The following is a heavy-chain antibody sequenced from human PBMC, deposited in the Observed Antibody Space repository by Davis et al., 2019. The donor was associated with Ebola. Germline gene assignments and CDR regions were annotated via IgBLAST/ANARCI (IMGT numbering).Heavy chain of an antibody. CDR2: ISQDGRAK. Sequence: GESLKISCTASGFTFSSYWMTWVRQAPGKGLEWVADISQDGRAKNYVDSMKGRFTISRDNAQRSLYLQMHSLRADDTAVYYCARGPVTRDAYRYWGQGTRVTVSS. D-gene: IGHD5-24*01. J-gene: IGHJ4*02. CDR1: GFTFSSYW. V-gene: IGHV3-7*03. CDR3: ARGPVTRDAYRY.